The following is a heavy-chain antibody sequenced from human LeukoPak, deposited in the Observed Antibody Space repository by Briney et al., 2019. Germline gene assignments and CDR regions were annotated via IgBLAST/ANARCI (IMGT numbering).Heavy chain of an antibody. J-gene: IGHJ3*02. CDR2: IYPADSDT. D-gene: IGHD2-15*01. Sequence: GESLKISCKGSGYSFTNYWIGWMRQMPGKGLEWMGIIYPADSDTKYSPSFQGQVTVSADNSISTAYLQWSSLKASDTAMYYCARGVVAAKKTAFDIWGQGTMVTVSS. CDR1: GYSFTNYW. V-gene: IGHV5-51*01. CDR3: ARGVVAAKKTAFDI.